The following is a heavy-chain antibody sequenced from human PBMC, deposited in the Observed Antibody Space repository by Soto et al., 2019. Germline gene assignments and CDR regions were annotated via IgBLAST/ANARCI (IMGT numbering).Heavy chain of an antibody. Sequence: QVQLVQSGAEVKKPGASVKVSCKASGYTFTGYYMHWVRQAPGQGLEWMGWINPNSGGTNYAQKLPGRVTMTRDTSISTAYMELSRLSSDDTALYYCARLVVAARSPIDYWGQGTLVTVSS. CDR3: ARLVVAARSPIDY. V-gene: IGHV1-2*02. J-gene: IGHJ4*02. CDR1: GYTFTGYY. CDR2: INPNSGGT. D-gene: IGHD2-15*01.